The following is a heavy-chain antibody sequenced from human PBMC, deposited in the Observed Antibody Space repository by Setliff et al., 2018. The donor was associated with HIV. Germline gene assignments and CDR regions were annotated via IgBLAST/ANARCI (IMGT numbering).Heavy chain of an antibody. D-gene: IGHD6-13*01. CDR3: ARIGSGWSVGWFDP. J-gene: IGHJ5*02. CDR2: IDASANT. V-gene: IGHV4-38-2*02. Sequence: PSETLSLTCTVSGSSISSNYYWAWIRQATGKGLEWIGCIDASANTYYIPSLKSRATISIDTSKNQLSLKLRSVTAADTAVYYCARIGSGWSVGWFDPWGQGTLVTVSS. CDR1: GSSISSNYY.